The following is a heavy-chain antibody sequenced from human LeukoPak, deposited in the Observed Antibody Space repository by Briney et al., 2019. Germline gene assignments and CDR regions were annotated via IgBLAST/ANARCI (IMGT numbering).Heavy chain of an antibody. D-gene: IGHD1-26*01. V-gene: IGHV4-38-2*02. CDR3: ARVRRGSYYSDY. Sequence: SETLSLTCTVSGYSISSGYYWGWIRQPPGRGLEWIGSIYHSGGTYYNPSLKSRVTISVDTSKNQFSLKLSSVTAADTAVYYCARVRRGSYYSDYWGQGTLVTVSS. CDR1: GYSISSGYY. CDR2: IYHSGGT. J-gene: IGHJ4*02.